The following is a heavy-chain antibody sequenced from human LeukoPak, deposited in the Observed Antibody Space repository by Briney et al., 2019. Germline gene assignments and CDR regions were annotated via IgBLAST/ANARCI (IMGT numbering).Heavy chain of an antibody. J-gene: IGHJ3*02. D-gene: IGHD2-2*02. CDR1: GFTYGSYS. Sequence: RGSLRLSGAASGFTYGSYSMNWVRQAQEKGLEWVSGTSWYSGSIAYADSVKGRFSISRDNAKNSLYLQMNSLRAEDTALYYCARRDIVVVPAAIIGAFDIWGQGKMVTVSS. CDR2: TSWYSGSI. V-gene: IGHV3-20*04. CDR3: ARRDIVVVPAAIIGAFDI.